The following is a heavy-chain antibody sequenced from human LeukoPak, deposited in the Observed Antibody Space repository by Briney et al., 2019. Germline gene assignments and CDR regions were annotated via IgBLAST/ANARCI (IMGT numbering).Heavy chain of an antibody. J-gene: IGHJ4*02. CDR3: ARALAEAGTAGTRDYFDY. Sequence: PGGSLRLSCAASGFTFSSYGMHWVRQAPGKGLEWVAHIKLDGSEKYYVDSVKGRFTISRDNAKNSLYLQMSSLGAEDTAVYYCARALAEAGTAGTRDYFDYWGQGTLVTVSS. CDR1: GFTFSSYG. D-gene: IGHD6-13*01. V-gene: IGHV3-7*04. CDR2: IKLDGSEK.